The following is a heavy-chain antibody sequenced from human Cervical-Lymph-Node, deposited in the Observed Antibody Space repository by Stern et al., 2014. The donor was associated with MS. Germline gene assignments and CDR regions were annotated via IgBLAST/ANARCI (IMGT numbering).Heavy chain of an antibody. Sequence: QVQLVQSEPELKKSGTSVKVSCKASGYSFSNHGISWVRQVHGQGLEWMGWISGYNGDTNSAQNFQVRVTMTTDTSTSTAYMELRSLRSDDTAVYYCVRHDGRLARITTRILDNWGQGTLVTVSS. CDR3: VRHDGRLARITTRILDN. CDR1: GYSFSNHG. J-gene: IGHJ4*02. CDR2: ISGYNGDT. D-gene: IGHD3-10*01. V-gene: IGHV1-18*01.